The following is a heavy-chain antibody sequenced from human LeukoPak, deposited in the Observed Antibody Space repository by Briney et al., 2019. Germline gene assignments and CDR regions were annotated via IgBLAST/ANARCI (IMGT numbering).Heavy chain of an antibody. CDR1: GYTSTSPD. Sequence: ASVKVSCKASGYTSTSPDINWVRQATGRGLEWLGWMNPRDNAGYAQKFQGRVTLTRDKSINTPYMELSSLRSEDTAVYYCARYTQHYGFDIWGQGTMVTVSA. J-gene: IGHJ3*02. D-gene: IGHD3-3*02. CDR2: MNPRDNA. CDR3: ARYTQHYGFDI. V-gene: IGHV1-8*01.